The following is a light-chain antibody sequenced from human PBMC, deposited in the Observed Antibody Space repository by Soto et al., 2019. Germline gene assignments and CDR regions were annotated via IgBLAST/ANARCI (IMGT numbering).Light chain of an antibody. V-gene: IGKV3-20*01. CDR2: GTS. CDR3: QQFGDSLWT. J-gene: IGKJ1*01. CDR1: QSVTTGY. Sequence: ENVLTQSPDTLSVYPGEGATLSCRASQSVTTGYLPWYQQKPGQAPRLLIYGTSSRATGVPDRFRASGSATDFTLTITRLEPEDFAVYYCQQFGDSLWTFGQGTRVEIK.